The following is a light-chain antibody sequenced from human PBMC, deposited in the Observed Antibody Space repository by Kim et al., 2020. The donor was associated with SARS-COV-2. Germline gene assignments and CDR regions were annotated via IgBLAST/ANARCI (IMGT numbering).Light chain of an antibody. CDR3: QQRRNWPT. V-gene: IGKV3-11*01. CDR2: DAS. CDR1: QSVSSY. Sequence: EIVLTQSPATLSLSPGERATLSCRASQSVSSYLAWYQQKPGQAPRLLIYDASNRATGIPTRFSGSGSGTDFTLTISSLEPEDFVVYYCQQRRNWPTFGGETKVDIK. J-gene: IGKJ4*01.